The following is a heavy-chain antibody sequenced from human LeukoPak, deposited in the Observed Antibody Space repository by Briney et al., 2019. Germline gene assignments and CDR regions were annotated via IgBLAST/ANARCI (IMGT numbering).Heavy chain of an antibody. CDR3: ASAPLYCSGGSCYSGYYYYMDV. J-gene: IGHJ6*03. D-gene: IGHD2-15*01. V-gene: IGHV1-69*05. CDR2: IIPIFGTA. Sequence: GASVKVSCKASGYTFTSYGISWVRQAPGQGLEWMGRIIPIFGTANYAQKFQGRVTITTDESTSTAYMELSSQRSEDTAVYYCASAPLYCSGGSCYSGYYYYMDVWGKGTTVTVSS. CDR1: GYTFTSYG.